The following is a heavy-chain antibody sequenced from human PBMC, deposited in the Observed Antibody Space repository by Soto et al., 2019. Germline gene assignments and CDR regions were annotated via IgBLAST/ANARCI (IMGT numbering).Heavy chain of an antibody. D-gene: IGHD5-12*01. CDR3: HIVATILNQSSWFDP. Sequence: GASVKVSCKASGGTFSSYTISWVRQAPGQGLEWMGRIIPILGIANYAQKFQGRVTITADKSTSTAYMELSSLRSEDTAVYYCHIVATILNQSSWFDPWGQGTLVTVSS. J-gene: IGHJ5*02. CDR1: GGTFSSYT. CDR2: IIPILGIA. V-gene: IGHV1-69*02.